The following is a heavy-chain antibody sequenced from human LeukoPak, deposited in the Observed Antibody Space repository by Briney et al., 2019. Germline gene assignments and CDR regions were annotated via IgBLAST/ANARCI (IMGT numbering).Heavy chain of an antibody. Sequence: GGSLRLSCAASGFTFSSYSMNWVRQAPGKGLEWVSYISSSSSTIYYADSVKGRFTISRDNAKNSLYLQMNSLRAEDTAVYYCARATRGRGYCSGGSCYDGWYFDLWAVAPWSLSPQ. CDR1: GFTFSSYS. CDR2: ISSSSSTI. CDR3: ARATRGRGYCSGGSCYDGWYFDL. D-gene: IGHD2-15*01. J-gene: IGHJ2*01. V-gene: IGHV3-48*01.